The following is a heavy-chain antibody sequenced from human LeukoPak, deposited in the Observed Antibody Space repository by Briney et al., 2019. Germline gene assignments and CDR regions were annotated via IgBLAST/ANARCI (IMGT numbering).Heavy chain of an antibody. Sequence: SETLSLTCAVYGGSSSGYYWSWIRQPPGKGLERIGEINHSGSTNYNPSLKSRVTTSVDTSKNQFSLKLSSVTAADTAVYYCARGLTVYDYIWGSYRSRSWFDPWGQGTLVTVSS. CDR3: ARGLTVYDYIWGSYRSRSWFDP. D-gene: IGHD3-16*02. CDR2: INHSGST. V-gene: IGHV4-34*01. CDR1: GGSSSGYY. J-gene: IGHJ5*02.